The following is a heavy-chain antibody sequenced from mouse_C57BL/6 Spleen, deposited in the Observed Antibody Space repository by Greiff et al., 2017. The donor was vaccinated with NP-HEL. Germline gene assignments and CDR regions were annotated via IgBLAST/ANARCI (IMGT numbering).Heavy chain of an antibody. D-gene: IGHD6-1*01. CDR2: IDPEDGDT. Sequence: EVQLQLSGAELVRPGASVKLSCTASGFNIKDYYMHWVKQRPEQGLEWIGRIDPEDGDTEYAPKFQGKATMTADTSSNTAYLQLSSLTSDDTAVYYCTLSSPCSAMSYWGQGPSVTVSS. J-gene: IGHJ4*01. CDR3: TLSSPCSAMSY. CDR1: GFNIKDYY. V-gene: IGHV14-1*01.